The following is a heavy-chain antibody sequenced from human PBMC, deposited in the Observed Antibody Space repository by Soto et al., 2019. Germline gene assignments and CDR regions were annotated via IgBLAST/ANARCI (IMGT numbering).Heavy chain of an antibody. J-gene: IGHJ4*02. CDR3: AKDFRPDGKYDSDY. CDR2: ILSDGGTK. CDR1: GFTFAGYA. D-gene: IGHD3-3*01. V-gene: IGHV3-23*01. Sequence: EVQLLESEGCLVQPGGSLSVACAASGFTFAGYAMSWVRQAPGRGLEWVAGILSDGGTKYYADPVKGRFTISRDNSKNILYLQMSGLRADDTALYYCAKDFRPDGKYDSDYWGQGTPVVVSS.